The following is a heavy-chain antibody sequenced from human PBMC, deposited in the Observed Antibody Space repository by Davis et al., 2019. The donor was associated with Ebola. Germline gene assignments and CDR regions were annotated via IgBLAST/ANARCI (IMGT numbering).Heavy chain of an antibody. J-gene: IGHJ4*02. CDR2: IDSDGKTT. V-gene: IGHV3-74*01. Sequence: PGGSLRLSCAASGFTFSSYWMNWVRHVPGKGLVWVSRIDSDGKTTNYADSVKGRFTISRDNSENTLYLQMNSLTADDTAVYYCARAVFHEVLDYWGQGTPVTVSS. D-gene: IGHD3-3*01. CDR3: ARAVFHEVLDY. CDR1: GFTFSSYW.